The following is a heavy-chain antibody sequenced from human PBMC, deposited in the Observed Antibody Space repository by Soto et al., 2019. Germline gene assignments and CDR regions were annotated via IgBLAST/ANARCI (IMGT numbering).Heavy chain of an antibody. CDR1: GFTFDDYG. D-gene: IGHD3-9*01. J-gene: IGHJ4*02. V-gene: IGHV3-20*04. CDR3: ARDHGERYFDWLTQCFDY. Sequence: EVQLVESGGGVVRPGGSLRLSCAASGFTFDDYGMSWFRHAPVKWLEWVSGINWNGGSTGYADSVKGRFTISRDNANNSLDLTMNSLRAEDTALYYGARDHGERYFDWLTQCFDYWGQGTLVTVSS. CDR2: INWNGGST.